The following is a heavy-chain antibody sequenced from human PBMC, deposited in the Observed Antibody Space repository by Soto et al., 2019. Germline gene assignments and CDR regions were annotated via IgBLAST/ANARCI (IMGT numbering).Heavy chain of an antibody. CDR3: ARDDGRVLRYFDWPPDDAFGI. CDR1: GYTFTSYY. CDR2: INPSGGST. Sequence: ASVKVSCKASGYTFTSYYMHWVRQAPGQGLEWMGIINPSGGSTSYAQKFQGRVTMTRDTSTSTVYMELSSLRSEDTAVYYCARDDGRVLRYFDWPPDDAFGIWGQGTMVTVSS. D-gene: IGHD3-9*01. J-gene: IGHJ3*02. V-gene: IGHV1-46*03.